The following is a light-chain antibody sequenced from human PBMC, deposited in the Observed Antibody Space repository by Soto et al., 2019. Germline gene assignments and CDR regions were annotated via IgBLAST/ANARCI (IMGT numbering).Light chain of an antibody. J-gene: IGKJ5*01. Sequence: AIRMTQSPSSFSASTGDRVTITCRASQGISSYLAWYQQKPGKAPKLLIYAASTLQSGVPSRFSGSGSGTDFTLTISCLQSEDFATYYCQQYYSYPITFGQ. CDR2: AAS. V-gene: IGKV1-8*01. CDR1: QGISSY. CDR3: QQYYSYPIT.